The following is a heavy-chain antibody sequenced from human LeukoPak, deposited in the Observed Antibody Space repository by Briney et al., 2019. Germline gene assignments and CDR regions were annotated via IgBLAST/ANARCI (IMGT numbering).Heavy chain of an antibody. CDR3: ARGPLLLWFGELLSPYFDY. D-gene: IGHD3-10*01. CDR1: GGSITTYY. CDR2: IYYTGNT. J-gene: IGHJ4*02. Sequence: SETMSLTCNVDGGSITTYYWSWVRQPPGKGLEWIGYIYYTGNTNYNPSLESRVTISVDTSKNQFSLKLSSVTAADTAVYYCARGPLLLWFGELLSPYFDYWGQGTLVTVSS. V-gene: IGHV4-59*12.